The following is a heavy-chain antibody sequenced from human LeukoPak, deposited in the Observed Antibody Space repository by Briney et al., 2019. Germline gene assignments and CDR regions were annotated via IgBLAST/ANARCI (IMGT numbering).Heavy chain of an antibody. D-gene: IGHD1-26*01. CDR1: GGSFSGYY. CDR3: ARVSTNIVGASSDYFDY. V-gene: IGHV4-34*01. CDR2: INHSGST. J-gene: IGHJ4*02. Sequence: SETLSLTCAVYGGSFSGYYWSWIRQPPGKGLEWIGEINHSGSTNYNPSLKSRVTISVDTSKNQFSLKLSSVTAADTAVYYCARVSTNIVGASSDYFDYWGQGTLATVSS.